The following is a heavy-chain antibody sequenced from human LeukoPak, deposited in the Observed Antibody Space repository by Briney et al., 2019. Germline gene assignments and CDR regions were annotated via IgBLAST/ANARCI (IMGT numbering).Heavy chain of an antibody. Sequence: SQTLSLTCTVSGGSISSGGYYWGWIRQPPGKGLEWIGSISYSGSTYYNPSLKSRVTISVDTSKNQFSLKLSSVTAADTAVYYCARGRVYYYDSSGYYYYFDYWGQGILVTVSS. CDR1: GGSISSGGYY. CDR3: ARGRVYYYDSSGYYYYFDY. V-gene: IGHV4-39*07. J-gene: IGHJ4*02. CDR2: ISYSGST. D-gene: IGHD3-22*01.